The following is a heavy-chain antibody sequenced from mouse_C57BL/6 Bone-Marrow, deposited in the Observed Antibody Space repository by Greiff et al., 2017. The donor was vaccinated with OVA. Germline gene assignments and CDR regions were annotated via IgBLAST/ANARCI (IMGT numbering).Heavy chain of an antibody. Sequence: QVQLQQPGAELVKPGASVKLSCKASGYTFTSYWMHWVKQRPGQGLEWIGIIHPNSGSTNYNEKFKSKATLTVDKSSSTAYMQLSSLTSEDAAVYYCAMATRPYYLCYGGQGTTLTVSS. J-gene: IGHJ2*01. D-gene: IGHD1-2*01. V-gene: IGHV1-64*01. CDR2: IHPNSGST. CDR1: GYTFTSYW. CDR3: AMATRPYYLCY.